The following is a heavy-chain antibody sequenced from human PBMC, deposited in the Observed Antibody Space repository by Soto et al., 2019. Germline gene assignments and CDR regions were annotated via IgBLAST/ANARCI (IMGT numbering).Heavy chain of an antibody. J-gene: IGHJ6*02. CDR3: ARDSLVRPLPFLAWLKDYYYYGMDV. D-gene: IGHD3-3*02. CDR2: MNPSTGST. V-gene: IGHV1-46*01. CDR1: GYPLTKYY. Sequence: GXSVKVSCKASGYPLTKYYMHWVRQAPGQGLEWMAIMNPSTGSTRSAQRFQGRVTMTRDTSTTTVYMELHSLRSEDTGVYYCARDSLVRPLPFLAWLKDYYYYGMDVCGQGTTVTVSS.